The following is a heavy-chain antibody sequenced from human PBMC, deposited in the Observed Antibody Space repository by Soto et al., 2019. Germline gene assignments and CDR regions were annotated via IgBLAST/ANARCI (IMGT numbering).Heavy chain of an antibody. V-gene: IGHV1-69*02. CDR2: IIPILGIA. D-gene: IGHD6-13*01. Sequence: SVKVSCKASGGTFNSYTISWVRQAPGQGLEWMGRIIPILGIANYAQKFQGRVTITADKSTSTAYMELSSLRSEDTAVYYCARARIAAAGENYYGMDVWGQGTTVTVSS. CDR1: GGTFNSYT. J-gene: IGHJ6*02. CDR3: ARARIAAAGENYYGMDV.